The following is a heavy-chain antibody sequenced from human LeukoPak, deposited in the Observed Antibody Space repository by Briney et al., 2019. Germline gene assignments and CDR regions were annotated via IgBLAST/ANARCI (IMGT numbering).Heavy chain of an antibody. CDR3: ARSGTVTTWNY. CDR1: GGSISSGGYY. CDR2: IYYSGTT. D-gene: IGHD4-17*01. V-gene: IGHV4-31*03. Sequence: SETLSLTCTVSGGSISSGGYYRSWIRQHPGKGLEWIGCIYYSGTTYYHPSLTSRVAISVDTSKNQFSLKLSSVTAADTAVYYCARSGTVTTWNYWGQGTLVTVSS. J-gene: IGHJ4*02.